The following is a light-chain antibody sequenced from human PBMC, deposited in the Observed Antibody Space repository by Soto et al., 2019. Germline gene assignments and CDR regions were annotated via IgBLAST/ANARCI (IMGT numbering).Light chain of an antibody. V-gene: IGKV1-27*01. CDR3: QMYNSAPYT. Sequence: DIQMTQSPSSLSASVVDRVTITCRASQGMSNDLAWYQQKPGKVPKLLIYAASTLQSGVPSRFSGSGSGTDFTLTISSLQPEDVATYYCQMYNSAPYTFGQGTKLEIK. CDR1: QGMSND. CDR2: AAS. J-gene: IGKJ2*01.